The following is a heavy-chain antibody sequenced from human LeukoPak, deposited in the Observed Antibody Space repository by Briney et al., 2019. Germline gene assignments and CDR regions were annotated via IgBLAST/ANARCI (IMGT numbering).Heavy chain of an antibody. V-gene: IGHV3-74*01. D-gene: IGHD3-22*01. J-gene: IGHJ4*02. CDR2: INSDGSGT. CDR1: GFTFSFYW. CDR3: AKRGVVIRVILVGFHKEAYYFDS. Sequence: GGSLRLSCAASGFTFSFYWMHWVRQAPGKGLVWVSRINSDGSGTTYADSVKGRFTISRDNPKNTLYLQMNSLRAEDTAVYFCAKRGVVIRVILVGFHKEAYYFDSWGQGALVTVSS.